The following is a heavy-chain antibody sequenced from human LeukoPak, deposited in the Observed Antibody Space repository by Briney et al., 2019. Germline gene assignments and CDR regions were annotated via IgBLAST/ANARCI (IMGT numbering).Heavy chain of an antibody. V-gene: IGHV3-23*01. CDR1: GFTFSSYA. Sequence: TGGSLRLSCAASGFTFSSYAMSWVRQAPGKGVEWVSAISGSGGSTYYADSVKGRFTISRDNSKNTLYLQMNSLRAEDTAVYYCAKALGIAVAGTGFDYWGQGTLVTVSS. CDR3: AKALGIAVAGTGFDY. D-gene: IGHD6-19*01. J-gene: IGHJ4*02. CDR2: ISGSGGST.